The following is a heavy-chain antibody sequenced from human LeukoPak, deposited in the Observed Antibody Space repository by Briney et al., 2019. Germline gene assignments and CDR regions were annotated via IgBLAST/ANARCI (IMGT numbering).Heavy chain of an antibody. V-gene: IGHV3-48*03. CDR1: GFTPTGYE. CDR2: ISSSGSTL. Sequence: GGSLRLSRAASGFTPTGYETKCVCESPEEGREWGSYISSSGSTLYYAPPAKGRFTIPTDNAKNPLSLQMNSLRAEDTAVYYCASLSILGYCSGGSCYSENYFDYWGQGTLVTVSS. J-gene: IGHJ4*02. D-gene: IGHD2-15*01. CDR3: ASLSILGYCSGGSCYSENYFDY.